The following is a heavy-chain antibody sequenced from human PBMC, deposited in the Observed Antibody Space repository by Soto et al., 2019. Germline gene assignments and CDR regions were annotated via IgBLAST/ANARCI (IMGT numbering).Heavy chain of an antibody. CDR2: ISGSGGST. V-gene: IGHV3-23*01. Sequence: GGSLRLSCAASGFTFSSYAMSWVRQAPGKGLEWVSAISGSGGSTYYADSVKGRFTISRDNSKNTLYLQMNSLGAEDTAVYYCAKDPPPIPKDYYGSGSYYNAGYNWFDPWGQGTLVTVSS. J-gene: IGHJ5*02. D-gene: IGHD3-10*01. CDR1: GFTFSSYA. CDR3: AKDPPPIPKDYYGSGSYYNAGYNWFDP.